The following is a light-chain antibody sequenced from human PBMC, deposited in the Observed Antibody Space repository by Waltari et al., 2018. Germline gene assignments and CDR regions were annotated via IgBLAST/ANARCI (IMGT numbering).Light chain of an antibody. Sequence: SVLTQPASVSAAPGQRVTISCSGTKSNIGDNYVSWYHHVPGTAPKLLIYDNERRPAATPDRCSGSKSGTSATLDITGLQTADEADYYCGTWDDNLRAVVFGGGTKLTVL. J-gene: IGLJ2*01. V-gene: IGLV1-51*01. CDR1: KSNIGDNY. CDR3: GTWDDNLRAVV. CDR2: DNE.